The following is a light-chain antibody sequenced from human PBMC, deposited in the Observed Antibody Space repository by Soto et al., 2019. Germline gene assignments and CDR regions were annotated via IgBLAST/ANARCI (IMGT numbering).Light chain of an antibody. J-gene: IGKJ4*01. CDR3: QQYGSSPLT. Sequence: EMVMTQSPATLSVSPGERATLSCRASQIVSRNLDWYQQKPGQAPRLLIYGASTRATGIPARFSGSGSGTDFTLTISRLEPEDFAVYYCQQYGSSPLTFGGGTKVEIK. CDR2: GAS. V-gene: IGKV3-15*01. CDR1: QIVSRN.